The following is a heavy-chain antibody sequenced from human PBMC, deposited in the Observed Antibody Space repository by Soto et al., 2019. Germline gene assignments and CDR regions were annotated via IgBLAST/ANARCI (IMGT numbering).Heavy chain of an antibody. D-gene: IGHD6-13*01. Sequence: SETLSLTCTVSGGSISSYYWSWIRQPPGKGLEWIGYIYYSGSTNYNPSLKSRVTISVDTSKNQFSLKLSSVTAADTAVYYCARDQGQRIAAAGDRWFDPWGQGTLVTVSS. CDR3: ARDQGQRIAAAGDRWFDP. J-gene: IGHJ5*02. CDR2: IYYSGST. V-gene: IGHV4-59*01. CDR1: GGSISSYY.